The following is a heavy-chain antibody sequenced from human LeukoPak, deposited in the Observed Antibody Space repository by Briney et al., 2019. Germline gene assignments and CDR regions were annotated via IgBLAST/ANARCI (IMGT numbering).Heavy chain of an antibody. Sequence: GGSLRLSCVASGFTFSSHDMHCVRQAAGRGLEWVSAFGTGGDSYYPDSVKGRFTISREDAKNSLYLQMNSLRAGDTAVYYCARGGRSQNNRYFDLWGRGTLVTDSS. CDR1: GFTFSSHD. CDR2: FGTGGDS. CDR3: ARGGRSQNNRYFDL. D-gene: IGHD1/OR15-1a*01. J-gene: IGHJ2*01. V-gene: IGHV3-13*04.